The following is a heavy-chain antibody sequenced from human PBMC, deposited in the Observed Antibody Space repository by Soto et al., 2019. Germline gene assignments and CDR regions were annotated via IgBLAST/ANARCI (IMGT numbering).Heavy chain of an antibody. CDR2: ISWNSGSI. CDR3: AKDVRRSITGTDAFDI. J-gene: IGHJ3*02. D-gene: IGHD1-20*01. CDR1: GFTFDDYA. Sequence: GGSLRLSCAASGFTFDDYAMHWVRQAPGKGLEWVSGISWNSGSIGYADSVKGRFTISRDNAKNSLYLQMNSLRAEDTALYYCAKDVRRSITGTDAFDIWGQGTMVTVSS. V-gene: IGHV3-9*01.